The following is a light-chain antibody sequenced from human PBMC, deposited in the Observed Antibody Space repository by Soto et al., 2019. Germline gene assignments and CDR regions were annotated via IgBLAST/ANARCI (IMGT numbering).Light chain of an antibody. CDR1: QSVSSSY. CDR2: GAS. J-gene: IGKJ1*01. Sequence: EIALTQSPGTLSLSPGERATLSCRASQSVSSSYLAWYQQRPRQAPRLLIYGASSRATGIPNRFSGSGSGTDFTLTISRLEPEDFAAYYCQQYGSSPWTFGQGTKVEL. CDR3: QQYGSSPWT. V-gene: IGKV3-20*01.